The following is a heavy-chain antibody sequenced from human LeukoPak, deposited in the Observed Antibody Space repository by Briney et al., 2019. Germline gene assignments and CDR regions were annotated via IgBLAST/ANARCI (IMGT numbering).Heavy chain of an antibody. CDR1: GFTFTSSA. V-gene: IGHV1-58*02. D-gene: IGHD3-9*01. J-gene: IGHJ4*02. CDR2: IVVGSGNT. CDR3: ARGDYDIPYYFDY. Sequence: ASVKVSCKASGFTFTSSAMQWVRQARGQRLEWIGWIVVGSGNTNYAQKFQERVTITRDMSTSTAYMELSSLRSEDTAVYYCARGDYDIPYYFDYWGQGTLVTVSS.